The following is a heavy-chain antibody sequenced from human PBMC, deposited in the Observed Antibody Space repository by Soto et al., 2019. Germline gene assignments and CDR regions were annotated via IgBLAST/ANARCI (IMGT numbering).Heavy chain of an antibody. CDR1: GGSISSYY. D-gene: IGHD3-9*01. CDR2: IYYSGST. Sequence: SETLSLTCTVSGGSISSYYWSWIRQPPGKGLEWIGYIYYSGSTNYNPSLKSRVTISVDTSKNQFSLKLSSVTAADTAVYYCARADIEVVAFDIWGQGTMVTVSS. V-gene: IGHV4-59*01. CDR3: ARADIEVVAFDI. J-gene: IGHJ3*02.